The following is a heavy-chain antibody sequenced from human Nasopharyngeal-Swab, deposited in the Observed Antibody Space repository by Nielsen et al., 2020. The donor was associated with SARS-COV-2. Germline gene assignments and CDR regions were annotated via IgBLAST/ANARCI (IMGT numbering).Heavy chain of an antibody. V-gene: IGHV4-34*01. J-gene: IGHJ4*02. Sequence: SQTLSLTCGVFNGSFSGYYWTWIRQPPGKGLEWIGEVPHRGSAKYNPSLKSRITISVDTSKNQFSLELTSVTAADTAVYYCARRAYYDILTGNFRAHDYWGQGTLVTVSP. CDR1: NGSFSGYY. CDR3: ARRAYYDILTGNFRAHDY. D-gene: IGHD3-9*01. CDR2: VPHRGSA.